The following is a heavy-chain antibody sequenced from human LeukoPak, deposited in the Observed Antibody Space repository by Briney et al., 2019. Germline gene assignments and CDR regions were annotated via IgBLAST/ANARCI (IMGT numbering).Heavy chain of an antibody. CDR3: AREGGNHRSFDY. V-gene: IGHV1-69*04. D-gene: IGHD1-14*01. Sequence: SVKVSCKASGGTFSSYAISWVRQAPGQGLEWMGRIIPILGIANYAQKFQGRVTITADKSTSTAYMELSSLRSEDTAVYYCAREGGNHRSFDYWGQGTLVTVSS. CDR2: IIPILGIA. CDR1: GGTFSSYA. J-gene: IGHJ4*02.